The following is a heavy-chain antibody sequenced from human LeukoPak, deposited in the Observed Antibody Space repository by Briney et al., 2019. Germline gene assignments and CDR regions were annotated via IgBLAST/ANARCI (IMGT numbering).Heavy chain of an antibody. V-gene: IGHV1-46*01. CDR2: INPSGGST. D-gene: IGHD3-22*01. CDR1: GYTFTSYY. Sequence: ASVKVSCKASGYTFTSYYMHWVRQAPGQGLEWMGIINPSGGSTSYAQKFQGRVTMTRDTSTSTVYMELSSLRSEDMAVYYCARPAYLGYCDYWGQGTLVTVSS. J-gene: IGHJ4*02. CDR3: ARPAYLGYCDY.